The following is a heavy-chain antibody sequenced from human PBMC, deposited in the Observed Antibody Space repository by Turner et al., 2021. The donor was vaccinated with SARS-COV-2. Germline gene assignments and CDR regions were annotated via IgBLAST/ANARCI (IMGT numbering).Heavy chain of an antibody. J-gene: IGHJ4*02. V-gene: IGHV4-39*01. CDR2: VYYSGST. CDR3: ARFEYGYSYSFGFDY. CDR1: GGSISSSNYY. D-gene: IGHD5-18*01. Sequence: QLQLQVSGPGLVKSSATLSPACTVSGGSISSSNYYWGWIRQPPGKGLEWIGSVYYSGSTYYNPSLKSRLTISVDTSKNQFSLKLSSVTAADTAVYYCARFEYGYSYSFGFDYWGQGTLVTVSS.